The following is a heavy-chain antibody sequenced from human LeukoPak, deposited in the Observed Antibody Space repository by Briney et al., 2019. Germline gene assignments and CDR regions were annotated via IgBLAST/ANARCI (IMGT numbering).Heavy chain of an antibody. Sequence: SETLSLTCTVSGGSISSGDYYWSWIRQPPGKGLEWIGYIYYSGSTYYNPSLKSRVTISVDTSKNQFSLKLSSVTAADTAVYYCARELLWFQNDAFDIWGQGTMVTVSS. CDR3: ARELLWFQNDAFDI. J-gene: IGHJ3*02. V-gene: IGHV4-30-4*01. D-gene: IGHD3-10*01. CDR1: GGSISSGDYY. CDR2: IYYSGST.